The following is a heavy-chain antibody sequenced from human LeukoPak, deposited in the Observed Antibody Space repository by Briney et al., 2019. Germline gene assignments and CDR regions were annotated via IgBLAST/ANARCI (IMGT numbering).Heavy chain of an antibody. J-gene: IGHJ4*02. CDR3: ARSTGSTMFIDY. CDR1: GGSISPYY. V-gene: IGHV4-59*01. CDR2: IYYSGNT. Sequence: SETLSLTCTVSGGSISPYYWSWVRQPPGKGLEWLGYIYYSGNTDYNPSLKSRVAISVDTSKNQFSLKLSSVTAADTAVYYCARSTGSTMFIDYWGQGTLVTVSS. D-gene: IGHD3-10*02.